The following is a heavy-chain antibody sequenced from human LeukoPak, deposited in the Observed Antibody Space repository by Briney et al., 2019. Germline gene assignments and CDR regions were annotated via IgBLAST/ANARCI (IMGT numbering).Heavy chain of an antibody. V-gene: IGHV4-59*08. D-gene: IGHD3-10*01. J-gene: IGHJ5*02. CDR1: GGSISSYY. CDR3: ARHGIWFGDTNRWFDP. Sequence: SETLSLTCTVSGGSISSYYWSWIRQPPGKGLEWIGYIYYSGSTNYNPSLTSRVTISVDTSKNQFSLRLTSVTAAHTAVYFCARHGIWFGDTNRWFDPWGQGTLVTVSS. CDR2: IYYSGST.